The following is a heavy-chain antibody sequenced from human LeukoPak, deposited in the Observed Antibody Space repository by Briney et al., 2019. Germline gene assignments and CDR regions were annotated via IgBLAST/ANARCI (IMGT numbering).Heavy chain of an antibody. Sequence: GGSLRLSCAGSGFTFSYAWMTWVRQGPGKGLEWVGHIRVRSDGGTTDYAAPVKGRFTISRDDSKNTLYLQMDSLQTEDTAVYYCASLVGFSLYYWGQGTLVTASS. CDR1: GFTFSYAW. CDR3: ASLVGFSLYY. CDR2: IRVRSDGGTT. V-gene: IGHV3-15*01. D-gene: IGHD1-26*01. J-gene: IGHJ4*02.